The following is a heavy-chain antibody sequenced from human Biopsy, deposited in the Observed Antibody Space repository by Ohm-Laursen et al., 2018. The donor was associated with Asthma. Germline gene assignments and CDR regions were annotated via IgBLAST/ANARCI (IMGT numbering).Heavy chain of an antibody. CDR2: IKHDGTEK. CDR1: GFTFGDYW. J-gene: IGHJ6*02. D-gene: IGHD2-2*01. Sequence: SLRLSCAASGFTFGDYWMSWVRQVPGKGLEWVANIKHDGTEKNHVDSLKGRFTISRDNAKNSLYLHINSLRAEDTAVYYCARGGYCTSPTCPWGRYATDVWGQGTTVTVAS. CDR3: ARGGYCTSPTCPWGRYATDV. V-gene: IGHV3-7*01.